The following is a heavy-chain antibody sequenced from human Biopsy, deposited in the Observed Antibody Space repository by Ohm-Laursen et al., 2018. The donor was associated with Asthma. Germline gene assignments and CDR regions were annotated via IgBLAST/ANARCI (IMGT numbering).Heavy chain of an antibody. CDR2: VNTGNGDT. V-gene: IGHV1-3*04. Sequence: EASVKVSCKTSGYNFISFAIHWVRQAPGQRLVWMGWVNTGNGDTKYSQKFQGRVTITRDTSASTAYMELRSLRSEDTATYYCARTYYDFLTGQVKDVFGVWGQGTMVTVSS. D-gene: IGHD3-9*01. J-gene: IGHJ3*01. CDR3: ARTYYDFLTGQVKDVFGV. CDR1: GYNFISFA.